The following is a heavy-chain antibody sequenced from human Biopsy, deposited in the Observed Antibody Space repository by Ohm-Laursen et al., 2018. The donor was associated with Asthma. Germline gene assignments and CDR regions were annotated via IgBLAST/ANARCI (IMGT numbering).Heavy chain of an antibody. CDR3: AESDSYGSGYSYGMDV. CDR1: GGTFSSYA. D-gene: IGHD3-10*01. CDR2: IIPIFSTA. Sequence: SVKVSCKASGGTFSSYAISWVRQAPGQGLEWMGGIIPIFSTANYAQKFQGRVTITADESTSTAYMELSSLRSEDTAVYYCAESDSYGSGYSYGMDVWGQGTTGPVS. V-gene: IGHV1-69*13. J-gene: IGHJ6*02.